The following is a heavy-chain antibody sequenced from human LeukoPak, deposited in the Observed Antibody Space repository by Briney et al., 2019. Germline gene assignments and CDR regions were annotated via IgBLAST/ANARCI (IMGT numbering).Heavy chain of an antibody. CDR3: ARDQYYYGSGSHHYMN. D-gene: IGHD3-10*01. J-gene: IGHJ4*02. Sequence: SQTLSLTCTVSGGSISSGGYYWSWIRLHPGMGLEWIGHIYYSGSTYYNPSLKSRVTISVDTSKNQFSLKLSSVTAAGTAVYYCARDQYYYGSGSHHYMNWGQGTLVTVSS. CDR2: IYYSGST. CDR1: GGSISSGGYY. V-gene: IGHV4-31*03.